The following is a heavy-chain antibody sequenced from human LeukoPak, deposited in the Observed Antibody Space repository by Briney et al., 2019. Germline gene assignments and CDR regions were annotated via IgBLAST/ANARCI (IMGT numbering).Heavy chain of an antibody. CDR1: GFTFSSYA. D-gene: IGHD6-19*01. J-gene: IGHJ4*02. CDR3: ARVSSGWYHGDY. V-gene: IGHV3-21*01. Sequence: PGGSLRLSCAASGFTFSSYAMSWVRQAPGKGLEWVSSISSSSSYIYYADSVKGRFTISRDNAKNSLYLQMNSLRAEDTAVYYCARVSSGWYHGDYWGQGTLVTVSS. CDR2: ISSSSSYI.